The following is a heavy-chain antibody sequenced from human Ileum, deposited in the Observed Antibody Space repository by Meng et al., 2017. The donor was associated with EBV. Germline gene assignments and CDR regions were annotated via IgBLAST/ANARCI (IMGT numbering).Heavy chain of an antibody. D-gene: IGHD1-26*01. CDR2: HSGSP. V-gene: IGHV4-30-4*01. CDR1: GVSISSGYFH. Sequence: QGKLPESGPGLGKPSPTLCLTWAFSGVSISSGYFHWSWIRQPPGKGLEWIGHSGSPSYNPSLRSRVTISVDTSKNQFSLKVDSATAGDTAVYYCVSYAVGAGGIGYWGQGILVTVSS. J-gene: IGHJ4*02. CDR3: VSYAVGAGGIGY.